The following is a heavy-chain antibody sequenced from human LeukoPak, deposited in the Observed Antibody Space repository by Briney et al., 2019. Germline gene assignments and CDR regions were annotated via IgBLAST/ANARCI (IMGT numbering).Heavy chain of an antibody. CDR2: ISSSGSIT. CDR3: ARPGITAFDI. D-gene: IGHD3-10*01. J-gene: IGHJ3*02. CDR1: GFTLSSHN. V-gene: IGHV3-48*01. Sequence: GGSLRLSCVASGFTLSSHNMNWVRQAPGKGLEWVSHISSSGSITYYGDSVKGRITISRDNAKNSVSLYMNSLRAEDSAVYYCARPGITAFDIWGQGTMVTVSS.